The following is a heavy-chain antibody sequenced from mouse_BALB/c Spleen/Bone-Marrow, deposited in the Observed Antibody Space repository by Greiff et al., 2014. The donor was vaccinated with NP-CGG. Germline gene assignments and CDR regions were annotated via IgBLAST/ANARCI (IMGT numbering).Heavy chain of an antibody. CDR3: ARDHFDH. J-gene: IGHJ2*01. Sequence: QVQLQQPGAELMKPGASVKISCKATGYTFSSYLIEWIKQRPGHGLEWIGEILPGSVTTNYNGRFKGKATFTADTSSNTAYMQLSSLTSEDSAVYYCARDHFDHWGPGTTLTVSS. CDR2: ILPGSVTT. V-gene: IGHV1-9*01. CDR1: GYTFSSYL.